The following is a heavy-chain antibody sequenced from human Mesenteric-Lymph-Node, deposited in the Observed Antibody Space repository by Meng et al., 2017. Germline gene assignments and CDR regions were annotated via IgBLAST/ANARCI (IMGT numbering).Heavy chain of an antibody. Sequence: GESLKISCVASGFNFGTSWMNWVRQAPGKGLEWVANIKEDGSQKYYGDSVKGRFTVSRDNAKNSLYLQMNSLRAEDTAVYYCATTFYDAPYYFDYWGQGTLVTVSS. D-gene: IGHD2/OR15-2a*01. V-gene: IGHV3-7*01. CDR1: GFNFGTSW. CDR2: IKEDGSQK. CDR3: ATTFYDAPYYFDY. J-gene: IGHJ4*02.